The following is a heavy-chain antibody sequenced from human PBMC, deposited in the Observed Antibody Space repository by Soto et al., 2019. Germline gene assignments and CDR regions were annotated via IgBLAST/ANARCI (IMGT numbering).Heavy chain of an antibody. CDR2: ITYGGSI. V-gene: IGHV4-31*03. CDR1: GASITNDAFL. CDR3: AKMERTQLWLLVQN. D-gene: IGHD5-18*01. Sequence: PSETLSLTCTVSGASITNDAFLWTWVRQHPEKGLEWLAYITYGGSIYYDPSLRSRLTVSIDKSESQFSLNVRSVTAADTAVYYCAKMERTQLWLLVQNWGQGLPVTVSS. J-gene: IGHJ4*02.